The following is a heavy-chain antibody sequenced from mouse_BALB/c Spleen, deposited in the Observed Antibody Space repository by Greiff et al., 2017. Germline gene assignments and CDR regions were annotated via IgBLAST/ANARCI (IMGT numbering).Heavy chain of an antibody. J-gene: IGHJ2*01. CDR2: ISYRGHT. CDR1: GYSITSDYA. CDR3: AGGRTVDY. D-gene: IGHD3-3*01. Sequence: VKLLESGPGLVKPSQSLSLTSSVTGYSITSDYAWNWIRQFPGNKLEWMGYISYRGHTSYNPSLKSRNSITRDTSKNQFFLQLNSVTTEDTATYTCAGGRTVDYWGQGNTQKVS. V-gene: IGHV3-2*02.